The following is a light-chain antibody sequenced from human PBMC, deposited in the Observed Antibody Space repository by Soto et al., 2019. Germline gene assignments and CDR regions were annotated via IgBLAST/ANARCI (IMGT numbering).Light chain of an antibody. CDR3: QQYNIWPQT. CDR1: QSVRSTY. CDR2: GAS. V-gene: IGKV3-20*01. J-gene: IGKJ1*01. Sequence: EIVLTQSPGTLSLSPGERATLSCRASQSVRSTYLAWYQQKPGQAPRLLIYGASSRATGIPDRFSGSGSGTDFTLTISRLEPEDFAVYFCQQYNIWPQTFGQGTKVDI.